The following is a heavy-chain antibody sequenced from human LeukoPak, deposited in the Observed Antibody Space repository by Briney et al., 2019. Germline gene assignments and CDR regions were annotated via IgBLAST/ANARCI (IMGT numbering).Heavy chain of an antibody. CDR2: ITPIFGTA. CDR3: ARGWLAETTVVTPYNY. D-gene: IGHD4-23*01. V-gene: IGHV1-69*13. CDR1: GYTFTSYG. Sequence: SVKVSCKASGYTFTSYGISWVRQAPGQGLEWMGGITPIFGTAKYAQKFQGRVTITAVESMSTAYMELSSLRSEDTAVYYCARGWLAETTVVTPYNYWGQGTLVTVSS. J-gene: IGHJ4*02.